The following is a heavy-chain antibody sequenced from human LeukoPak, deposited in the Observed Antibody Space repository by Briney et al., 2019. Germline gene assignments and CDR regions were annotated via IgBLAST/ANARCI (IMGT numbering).Heavy chain of an antibody. D-gene: IGHD5-12*01. Sequence: PGGSLRLSCTVSGFNFGDYTMTWVRQAPGKGLEWVSFIRSKNFGETQEYAAAVKGRFTISRDDSKNITYLEMNSLKTEDTAVYYCYSGHDSIYFDYWGQGTLVTVSS. J-gene: IGHJ4*02. V-gene: IGHV3-49*04. CDR2: IRSKNFGETQ. CDR3: YSGHDSIYFDY. CDR1: GFNFGDYT.